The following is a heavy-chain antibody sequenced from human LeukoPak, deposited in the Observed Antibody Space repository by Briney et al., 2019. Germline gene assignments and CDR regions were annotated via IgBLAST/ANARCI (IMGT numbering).Heavy chain of an antibody. V-gene: IGHV4-39*01. Sequence: SETLSLTCTVSGGSISSSRYYWGWIRQPPGKGLEWIGSIYYSGSTYYNPSLKSRVTISVDTSKNQFSLKLSSVTAADTAVYYCARLLSLGSFVDYWGQGTLVTVSS. CDR3: ARLLSLGSFVDY. CDR1: GGSISSSRYY. J-gene: IGHJ4*02. CDR2: IYYSGST. D-gene: IGHD2-15*01.